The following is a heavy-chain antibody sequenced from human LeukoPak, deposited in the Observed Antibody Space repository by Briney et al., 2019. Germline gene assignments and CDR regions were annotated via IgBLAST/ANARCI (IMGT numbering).Heavy chain of an antibody. V-gene: IGHV3-20*04. D-gene: IGHD1-1*01. CDR1: GGSFSDYS. CDR2: INWNGGST. Sequence: PSETLSLTCAVYGGSFSDYSWSWVRQAPGKGLEWVSGINWNGGSTGYADSVKGRFTISRDNAKNSLYLQMNSLRAEDTALYYCARDPGWNQPVYWGQGTLVTVSS. J-gene: IGHJ4*02. CDR3: ARDPGWNQPVY.